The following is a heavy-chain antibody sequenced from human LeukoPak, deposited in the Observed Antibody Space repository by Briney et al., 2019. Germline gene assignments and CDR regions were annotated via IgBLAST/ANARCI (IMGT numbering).Heavy chain of an antibody. J-gene: IGHJ5*02. D-gene: IGHD6-6*01. CDR2: ISYDGSNK. CDR3: ASNPRRAYWFDP. V-gene: IGHV3-30*19. CDR1: GFIFSSYG. Sequence: GGSLRLSCAASGFIFSSYGMHWVRQAPGKGLEWVAVISYDGSNKYYADSVKGRFTISRDNSKNTLYLQMNSLRAEDTAVYYCASNPRRAYWFDPWGQGTLVTVSS.